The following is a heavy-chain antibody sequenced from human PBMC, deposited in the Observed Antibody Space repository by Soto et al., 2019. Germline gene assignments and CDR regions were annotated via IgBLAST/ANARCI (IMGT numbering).Heavy chain of an antibody. V-gene: IGHV3-9*01. CDR2: ISWNSGSI. J-gene: IGHJ4*02. CDR1: GFTFDDYA. CDR3: AKDTYYDILTGPLDY. Sequence: SLRLSCAASGFTFDDYAMHWVRQAPGKGLEWVSGISWNSGSIGYADSVKGRFTISRDNAKNSLYLQMNSLRAEDTALYYCAKDTYYDILTGPLDYWGQGTLVTVSS. D-gene: IGHD3-9*01.